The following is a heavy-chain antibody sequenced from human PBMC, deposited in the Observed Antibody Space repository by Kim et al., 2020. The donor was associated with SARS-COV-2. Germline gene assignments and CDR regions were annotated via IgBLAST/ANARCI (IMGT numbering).Heavy chain of an antibody. CDR1: GFTFSSYA. Sequence: LSLTCAASGFTFSSYAMHWVRQAPGKGLEWVAVISYDGSNKYYADSVKGRFTISRDNSKNTLYLQMNSLRAEDTAVYYCARYCSSTSCYHGAFDIWGQGTMVTVSS. J-gene: IGHJ3*02. D-gene: IGHD2-2*01. V-gene: IGHV3-30-3*01. CDR2: ISYDGSNK. CDR3: ARYCSSTSCYHGAFDI.